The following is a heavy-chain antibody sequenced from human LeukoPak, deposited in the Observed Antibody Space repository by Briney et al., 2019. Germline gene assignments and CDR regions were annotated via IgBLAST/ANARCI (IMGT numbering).Heavy chain of an antibody. CDR1: GFPLSDYG. D-gene: IGHD3-22*01. J-gene: IGHJ5*02. Sequence: TGGSLRLSCAASGFPLSDYGISWARQAPGKGLEWISYITTNSAKFYADSVRGRIAISRDNDKDSVYLQMNSLRAEDTAVYYCARDPDITMILNWFDPWGQGTLVTVSS. V-gene: IGHV3-69-1*01. CDR3: ARDPDITMILNWFDP. CDR2: ITTNSAK.